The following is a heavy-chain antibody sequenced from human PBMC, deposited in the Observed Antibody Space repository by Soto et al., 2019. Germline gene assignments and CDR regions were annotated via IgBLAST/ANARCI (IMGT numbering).Heavy chain of an antibody. Sequence: PGGSLRLSCAASGFIFDDYAMHWVRQAPGKGLEWVSSISWNSGSIGYADAVKGRFIISRDNAKNSLYLQMNSLRAEDTALYYWAKGGYSSSSRFDYWGQGTLVAVAS. J-gene: IGHJ4*02. D-gene: IGHD6-6*01. CDR3: AKGGYSSSSRFDY. V-gene: IGHV3-9*01. CDR2: ISWNSGSI. CDR1: GFIFDDYA.